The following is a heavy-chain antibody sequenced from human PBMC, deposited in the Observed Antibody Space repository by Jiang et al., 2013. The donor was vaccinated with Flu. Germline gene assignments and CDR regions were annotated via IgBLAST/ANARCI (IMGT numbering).Heavy chain of an antibody. CDR2: IYPGDSDT. CDR1: GYSFTSYW. CDR3: ARHLCQYQLLSSCWFDP. J-gene: IGHJ5*02. D-gene: IGHD2-2*01. V-gene: IGHV5-51*01. Sequence: GAEVKKPGESLKISCKGSGYSFTSYWIGWVRQMPGKGLEWMGIIYPGDSDTRYSPSFQGQVTISADKSISTAYLQWSSLKASDTAMYYCARHLCQYQLLSSCWFDPWGQGTLVTVSS.